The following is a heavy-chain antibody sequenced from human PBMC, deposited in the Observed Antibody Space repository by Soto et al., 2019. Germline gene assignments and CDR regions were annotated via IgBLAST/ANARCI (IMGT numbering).Heavy chain of an antibody. Sequence: QAQLVESGGGVVQPGRSLRLSCGASGYTFIYYGMHWVRQAPGKGLEWVAIIWYDGSTKYYADSVKGRFTVSRDDSKNTLSLQMNRLRVEYTAVYYCTRDLTRDLREHGMDALGQGTMVTVSS. CDR1: GYTFIYYG. CDR3: TRDLTRDLREHGMDA. D-gene: IGHD1-1*01. J-gene: IGHJ6*02. V-gene: IGHV3-33*01. CDR2: IWYDGSTK.